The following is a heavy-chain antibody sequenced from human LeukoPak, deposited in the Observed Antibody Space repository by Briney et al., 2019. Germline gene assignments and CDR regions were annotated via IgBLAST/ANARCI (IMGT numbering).Heavy chain of an antibody. Sequence: PSETLSLTCAVSGGSISSGGYSWSWIRQPPGKGLEWIGYIYHSGSTYYNPSLKSRVTISVDRSKNQFSLKLSSVTAADTAVYYCARGDDGGVDYWGQGTLVTVSS. J-gene: IGHJ4*02. CDR2: IYHSGST. D-gene: IGHD4-23*01. CDR1: GGSISSGGYS. CDR3: ARGDDGGVDY. V-gene: IGHV4-30-2*01.